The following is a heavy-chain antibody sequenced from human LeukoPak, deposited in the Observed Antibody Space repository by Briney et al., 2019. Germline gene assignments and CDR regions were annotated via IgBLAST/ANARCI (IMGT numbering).Heavy chain of an antibody. J-gene: IGHJ4*02. CDR3: ARGRYSGSYSHFDY. V-gene: IGHV4-39*01. Sequence: SETLSLTCTVSGGSISSSSYYWGWIRQPPGKGLEWIGSIYYSGSTYYNPSLKSRVTISVDTSKNQFSLKLSSVTAADTAVYYCARGRYSGSYSHFDYWGQGTLVTVSS. CDR2: IYYSGST. CDR1: GGSISSSSYY. D-gene: IGHD1-26*01.